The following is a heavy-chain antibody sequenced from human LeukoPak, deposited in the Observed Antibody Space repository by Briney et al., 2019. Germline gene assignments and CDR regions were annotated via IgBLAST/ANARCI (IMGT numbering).Heavy chain of an antibody. CDR2: INWNGGST. D-gene: IGHD6-13*01. CDR3: ARDSEAAADYYFDY. J-gene: IGHJ4*02. Sequence: GGSLRPSCAASGFTFDDYGMSWVRQAPGKGLEWVSGINWNGGSTGYADSVKGRFTISRDNAKNSLYLQMNSLRAEDTALYYCARDSEAAADYYFDYWGQGTLVTVSS. CDR1: GFTFDDYG. V-gene: IGHV3-20*04.